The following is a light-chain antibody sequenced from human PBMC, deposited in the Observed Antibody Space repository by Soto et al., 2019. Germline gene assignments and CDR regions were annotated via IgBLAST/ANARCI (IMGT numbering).Light chain of an antibody. CDR1: SGHSTYT. CDR2: INRDGSH. CDR3: QTWGTGIRV. J-gene: IGLJ2*01. V-gene: IGLV4-69*01. Sequence: QPVLTQSPSASASLGASVKLTCTLDSGHSTYTIAWHQQQPEKGPRFLMKINRDGSHTPGDGVPDRFSGSISGAERYLTISSLQSEDEADYYCQTWGTGIRVFGGGTKLTVL.